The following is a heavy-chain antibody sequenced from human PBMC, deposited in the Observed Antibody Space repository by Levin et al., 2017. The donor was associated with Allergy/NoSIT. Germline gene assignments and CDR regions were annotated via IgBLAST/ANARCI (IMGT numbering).Heavy chain of an antibody. CDR2: IYYSGST. CDR1: GGSISSYY. V-gene: IGHV4-59*01. CDR3: ARDSQTGWFDP. D-gene: IGHD3-10*01. J-gene: IGHJ5*02. Sequence: GSLRLSCTVSGGSISSYYRSWIRQPPGKGLEWIGYIYYSGSTNYNPSLKSRVTISVDTSKNQFSLKLSSVTAADTAVYYCARDSQTGWFDPWGQGTLVTVSS.